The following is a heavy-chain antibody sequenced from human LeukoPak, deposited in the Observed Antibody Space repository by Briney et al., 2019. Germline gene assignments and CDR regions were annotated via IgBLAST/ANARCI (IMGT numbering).Heavy chain of an antibody. Sequence: GGSLRLSCAASGFTFSSYGMHWVRQAPGKGLEWVAVISYDGSNKYYADSVKGRFTISRNNSKNTLYLQMNSLRAEDTAVYYCAKEEHTSGSHIDYWGQGTLVTVSS. D-gene: IGHD1-26*01. V-gene: IGHV3-30*18. CDR1: GFTFSSYG. CDR2: ISYDGSNK. J-gene: IGHJ4*02. CDR3: AKEEHTSGSHIDY.